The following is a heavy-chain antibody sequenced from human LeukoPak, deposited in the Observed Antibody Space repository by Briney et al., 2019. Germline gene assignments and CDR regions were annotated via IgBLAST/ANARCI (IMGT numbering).Heavy chain of an antibody. CDR3: ARGSGYLETFDY. D-gene: IGHD3-22*01. CDR2: INWNGGST. V-gene: IGHV3-20*04. Sequence: GGSLRLSCAASGFTFDDYTMSWVRQAPGKGLEWVSGINWNGGSTGYVDSVKGRFTISRDNAMNSLYLQMNSLRAEDTAVYYCARGSGYLETFDYWGQGTLVTVSS. CDR1: GFTFDDYT. J-gene: IGHJ4*02.